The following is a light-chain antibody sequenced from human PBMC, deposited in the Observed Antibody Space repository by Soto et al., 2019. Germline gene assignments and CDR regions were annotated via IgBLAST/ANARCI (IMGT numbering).Light chain of an antibody. CDR2: EVS. V-gene: IGLV2-14*01. Sequence: QSVLTEPACVSVSPGQSITVSCAGTSGEVGGYNHVAWYQQHPGKAPKLMIYEVSKRPSGVSNRFSGSKSGNTASLNISGLQAEDEADYYCISYTGSSTSYVFGTGTKVTVL. CDR3: ISYTGSSTSYV. CDR1: SGEVGGYNH. J-gene: IGLJ1*01.